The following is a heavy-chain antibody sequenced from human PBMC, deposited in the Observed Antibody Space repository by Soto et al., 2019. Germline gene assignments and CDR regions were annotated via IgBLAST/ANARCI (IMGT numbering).Heavy chain of an antibody. J-gene: IGHJ6*02. Sequence: GSLRLSCAASVFTFGDHAMSWVRQAPGEGLEWVSVISVSGGITYYEDSVKGRFTISRDNAKNTLYLQMNSLRAEDTAVYYCAKGLLIMVRKVIITPQYYYGMDVWGQGTTVTVSS. CDR2: ISVSGGIT. D-gene: IGHD3-10*01. CDR1: VFTFGDHA. CDR3: AKGLLIMVRKVIITPQYYYGMDV. V-gene: IGHV3-23*01.